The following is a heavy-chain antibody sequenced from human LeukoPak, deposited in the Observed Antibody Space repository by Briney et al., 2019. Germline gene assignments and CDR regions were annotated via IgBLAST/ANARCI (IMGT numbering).Heavy chain of an antibody. CDR1: GGSISSSDYY. CDR2: IFYSGST. V-gene: IGHV4-39*07. CDR3: ATRSSGWYYFDY. D-gene: IGHD6-19*01. Sequence: PSETLSLTCTVSGGSISSSDYYWGWIRQPPGKGLEWIGSIFYSGSTYYNPSLKSRVTISVDTSKNQFSLKLSSVTAADTAVYYCATRSSGWYYFDYWGQGTLVTVSS. J-gene: IGHJ4*02.